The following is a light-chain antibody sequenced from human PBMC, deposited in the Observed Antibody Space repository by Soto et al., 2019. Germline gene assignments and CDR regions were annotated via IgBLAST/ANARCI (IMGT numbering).Light chain of an antibody. CDR2: GAS. V-gene: IGKV3-15*01. J-gene: IGKJ5*01. CDR3: QQYNDWPLT. CDR1: QSVGSSY. Sequence: EIGLTQSPGTLSLSPGERATLSCRASQSVGSSYLAWYQQKRGQAPRLVIYGASTRATGIPARFSGSGSGTEFTLTISSLQSEDIAVYYCQQYNDWPLTFGQGTRLEI.